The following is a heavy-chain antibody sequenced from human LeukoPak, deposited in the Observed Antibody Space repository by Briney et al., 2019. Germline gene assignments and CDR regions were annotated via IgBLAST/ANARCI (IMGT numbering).Heavy chain of an antibody. CDR2: ISSSGSTI. CDR1: GFTFSSYE. Sequence: PGGSLRLSCAASGFTFSSYEMNWVRQAPGKGLEWVSYISSSGSTIHYADSVKGRFTISRDNAKNSLYLQMNSLRAEDTAVYYCARAHDQSIRYFDWLLPFWGQGTLVTVSS. CDR3: ARAHDQSIRYFDWLLPF. V-gene: IGHV3-48*03. J-gene: IGHJ4*02. D-gene: IGHD3-9*01.